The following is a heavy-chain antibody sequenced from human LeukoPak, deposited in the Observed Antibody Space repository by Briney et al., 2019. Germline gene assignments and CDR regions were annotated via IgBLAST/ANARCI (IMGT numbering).Heavy chain of an antibody. Sequence: GGSLRLSCAASGFIFSDSAVHWVRQVSGKGLEWVGRIKTKTNNDATAYGAAVKGRLTISRDDSKNTAYLEMNSLKTDDTAVYYCIRPGASDTSGSYPYFHHWGQGTLVTVSS. V-gene: IGHV3-73*01. J-gene: IGHJ1*01. CDR1: GFIFSDSA. CDR3: IRPGASDTSGSYPYFHH. CDR2: IKTKTNNDAT. D-gene: IGHD3-22*01.